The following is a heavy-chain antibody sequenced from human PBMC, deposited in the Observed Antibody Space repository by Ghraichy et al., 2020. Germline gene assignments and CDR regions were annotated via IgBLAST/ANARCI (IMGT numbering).Heavy chain of an antibody. CDR2: ISYDGSNK. Sequence: GGSLRLSCAASGFTFSNYGLHWVRQAPGKGLEWVAVISYDGSNKYYADSVKGRFTISRDNSKNTLYLQMNSLRAEDTAVYYCAKELRNSVIVVAREVARKPRRGFDYWGQGTLVTVSS. CDR1: GFTFSNYG. J-gene: IGHJ4*02. D-gene: IGHD3-22*01. V-gene: IGHV3-30*18. CDR3: AKELRNSVIVVAREVARKPRRGFDY.